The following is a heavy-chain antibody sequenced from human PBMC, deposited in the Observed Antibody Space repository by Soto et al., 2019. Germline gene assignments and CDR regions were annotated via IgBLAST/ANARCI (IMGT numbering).Heavy chain of an antibody. V-gene: IGHV4-59*11. CDR3: SRENYHNYDGPYYFEY. J-gene: IGHJ4*02. CDR1: GGSISSHY. D-gene: IGHD4-4*01. CDR2: IYYSGST. Sequence: PSETLSLTCTVSGGSISSHYWNWIRQPPGKGLEWVGYIYYSGSTNYNPSLKSRVTMSVDTSRNQFSLKLTSVTTADTAVYYCSRENYHNYDGPYYFEYWGQGTLVTVSS.